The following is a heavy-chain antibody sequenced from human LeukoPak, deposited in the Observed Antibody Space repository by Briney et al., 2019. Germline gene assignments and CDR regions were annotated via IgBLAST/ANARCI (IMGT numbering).Heavy chain of an antibody. D-gene: IGHD2-2*01. Sequence: ASVTVSCRASGHTSTTYAIHWVRQAPGQGLEWMGWINAGNGNIKYSQKFQGRVTITGDTSASTAYMELSSLRSEDMVVYYCARGYCSSTSCYMDVWGEGTTVTMSS. CDR1: GHTSTTYA. CDR2: INAGNGNI. J-gene: IGHJ6*04. CDR3: ARGYCSSTSCYMDV. V-gene: IGHV1-3*01.